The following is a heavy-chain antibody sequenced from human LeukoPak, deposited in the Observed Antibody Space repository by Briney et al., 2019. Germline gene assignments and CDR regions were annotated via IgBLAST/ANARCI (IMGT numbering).Heavy chain of an antibody. CDR1: GFTFSGYV. J-gene: IGHJ3*02. CDR3: ASATGDNDAFDI. Sequence: GGSLRLSCAVSGFTFSGYVMHWVRQAPGKGLGWVAVIWNDGSNKYFADSVKGRFTISRDSSKNTLYLQMNSLRAEDTAVYYCASATGDNDAFDIWGQGTMVTVSS. D-gene: IGHD7-27*01. CDR2: IWNDGSNK. V-gene: IGHV3-33*01.